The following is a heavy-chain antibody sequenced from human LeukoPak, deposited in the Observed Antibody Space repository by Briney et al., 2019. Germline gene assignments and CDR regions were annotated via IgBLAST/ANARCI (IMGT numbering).Heavy chain of an antibody. CDR1: GGSFSGYY. CDR3: ARGYGGGYYYPDYYYGMDV. J-gene: IGHJ6*02. CDR2: INHSGST. V-gene: IGHV4-34*01. Sequence: SETLSLTCAVYGGSFSGYYWSWIRQPPGKGLEWIGEINHSGSTNYNPSLKSRVTISVDTSKNQFSLKLSSVTAADTAVYYCARGYGGGYYYPDYYYGMDVWGQGTTVTVSS. D-gene: IGHD3-22*01.